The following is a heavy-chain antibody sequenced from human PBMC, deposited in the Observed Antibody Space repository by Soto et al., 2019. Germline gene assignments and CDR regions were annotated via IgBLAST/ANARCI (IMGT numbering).Heavy chain of an antibody. D-gene: IGHD1-26*01. CDR2: TYYRSKWYN. Sequence: PSQALSLTCDTSGGSVSSNRVAWNWIRQSPSRGLEWLGRTYYRSKWYNDYAVSVKSRITISPDTSKNQFSLQLNSVPPDDTAVEYRARNMGPTVDDWGQGTLVTVSS. J-gene: IGHJ4*02. V-gene: IGHV6-1*01. CDR1: GGSVSSNRVA. CDR3: ARNMGPTVDD.